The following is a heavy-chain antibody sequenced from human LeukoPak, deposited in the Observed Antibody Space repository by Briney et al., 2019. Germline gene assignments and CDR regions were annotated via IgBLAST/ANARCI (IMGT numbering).Heavy chain of an antibody. J-gene: IGHJ4*02. CDR2: INPSGGST. CDR1: GYTFTSYG. Sequence: ASVKVSCKASGYTFTSYGISWVRQAPGQGLEWMGIINPSGGSTSYAQKFQGRVTMTRDTSTSTVYMELSSLRSEDTAVYYCARRDRDGYNFFGHWGQGTLVTVSS. V-gene: IGHV1-46*01. CDR3: ARRDRDGYNFFGH. D-gene: IGHD5-24*01.